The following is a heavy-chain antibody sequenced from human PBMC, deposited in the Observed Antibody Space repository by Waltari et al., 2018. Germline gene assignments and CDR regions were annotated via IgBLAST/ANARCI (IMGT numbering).Heavy chain of an antibody. CDR2: ISGSSNNI. V-gene: IGHV3-48*04. J-gene: IGHJ6*03. D-gene: IGHD3-3*01. Sequence: EVQLVESGGGLVQPGGSLRLSCATSGFTFSAYAMNWVRQAPGKGLEWVSYISGSSNNIYYADSVKGRFTISRDNAKNSLFLQMNSLRAEDTALYYCARDRGTIVGVVYYYYMDVWGKGTTVTIS. CDR3: ARDRGTIVGVVYYYYMDV. CDR1: GFTFSAYA.